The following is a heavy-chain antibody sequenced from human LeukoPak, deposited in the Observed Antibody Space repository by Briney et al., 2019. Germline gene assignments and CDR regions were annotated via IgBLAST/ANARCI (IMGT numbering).Heavy chain of an antibody. CDR3: ARSSLNYYYDSSGYYGEPDSFDY. CDR2: INPSGGST. V-gene: IGHV1-46*01. Sequence: ASVEVSCKASGYTFTSYYMHWVREAPGQGLEWMGIINPSGGSTSYAQKFQGRVTMTRDTSTSTVYMELSSLRSEDTAVYYCARSSLNYYYDSSGYYGEPDSFDYWGQGTLVTVSS. CDR1: GYTFTSYY. D-gene: IGHD3-22*01. J-gene: IGHJ4*02.